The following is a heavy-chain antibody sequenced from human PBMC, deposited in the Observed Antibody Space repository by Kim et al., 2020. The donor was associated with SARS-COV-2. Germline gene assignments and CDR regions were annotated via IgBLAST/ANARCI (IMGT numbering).Heavy chain of an antibody. J-gene: IGHJ4*02. CDR2: T. CDR3: ARTLAAAGSDY. D-gene: IGHD6-13*01. V-gene: IGHV1-2*02. Sequence: TNYAQKFQGRVTMTRDTSISTAYMELSRLRSDDTAVYYCARTLAAAGSDYWGQGTLVTVSS.